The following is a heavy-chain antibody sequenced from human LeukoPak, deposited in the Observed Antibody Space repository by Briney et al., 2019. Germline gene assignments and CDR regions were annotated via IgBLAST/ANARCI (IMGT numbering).Heavy chain of an antibody. CDR1: GGSISSYY. CDR2: IYYSGST. D-gene: IGHD3-22*01. J-gene: IGHJ4*02. CDR3: ARGLRYYYDSSGYPYYFDY. Sequence: SETLSLTCTVSGGSISSYYWSWIRQPPGKGLEWIGYIYYSGSTNYNPSLKSRVTISVDTSKNQFSLKLSSVTAADTAVYYCARGLRYYYDSSGYPYYFDYWGQGTLVTVSS. V-gene: IGHV4-59*12.